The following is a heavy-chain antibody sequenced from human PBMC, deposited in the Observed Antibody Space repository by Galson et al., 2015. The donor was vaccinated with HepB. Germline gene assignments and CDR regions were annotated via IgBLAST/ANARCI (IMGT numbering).Heavy chain of an antibody. V-gene: IGHV1-18*04. CDR3: ARDDTNSWPFDY. D-gene: IGHD6-13*01. J-gene: IGHJ4*02. CDR1: GYTFTSYG. Sequence: SVKVSCKASGYTFTSYGVSWVRQAPGQGLEWMGWISGYNGNTNYAQKLQGRVTMTTDTSTSTAYMELRSLRSDDTAVYYCARDDTNSWPFDYWGQGTLVTVSS. CDR2: ISGYNGNT.